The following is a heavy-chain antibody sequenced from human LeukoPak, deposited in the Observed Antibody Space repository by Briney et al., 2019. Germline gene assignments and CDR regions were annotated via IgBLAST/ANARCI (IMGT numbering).Heavy chain of an antibody. CDR3: AKVRTGKYYYDSSGYYLGAFDI. J-gene: IGHJ3*02. CDR2: ISGSGGST. D-gene: IGHD3-22*01. CDR1: GFTFSSYA. Sequence: GSLRLSCAASGFTFSSYAMSWVRQAPGKGLEWVSAISGSGGSTYYADSVKGRFTISRDNSKNTLYLQMNSLRAEDTAVYYCAKVRTGKYYYDSSGYYLGAFDIWGQGTMVTVSS. V-gene: IGHV3-23*01.